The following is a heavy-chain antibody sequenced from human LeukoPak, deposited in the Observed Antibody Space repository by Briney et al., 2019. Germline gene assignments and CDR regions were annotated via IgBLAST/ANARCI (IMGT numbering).Heavy chain of an antibody. V-gene: IGHV1-58*02. D-gene: IGHD3-10*01. CDR2: IVVGSGNT. CDR3: AAEGWFGELLFDY. Sequence: SVKVSCKASGFTFTSSAMQWVRQARGQRLEWIGWIVVGSGNTNYAQKFQERVTITRDMSTSTAYMELSSLRSEDTAVYYCAAEGWFGELLFDYWGQGTLVTVSP. J-gene: IGHJ4*02. CDR1: GFTFTSSA.